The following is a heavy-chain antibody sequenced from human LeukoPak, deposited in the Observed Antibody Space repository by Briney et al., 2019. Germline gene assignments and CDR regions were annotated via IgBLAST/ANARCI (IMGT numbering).Heavy chain of an antibody. J-gene: IGHJ4*02. V-gene: IGHV3-30-3*01. CDR3: ARCRENDFWSGSPVDY. D-gene: IGHD3-3*01. CDR2: ISSDGSNK. Sequence: GGSLRLSCAASGFFFSSYCMHWVRQAPGKGLEWLAVISSDGSNKYYADSVKGRFTISRDNSKTTLFVQVNSLRVEDTAVYYCARCRENDFWSGSPVDYWGQGTLVTVSS. CDR1: GFFFSSYC.